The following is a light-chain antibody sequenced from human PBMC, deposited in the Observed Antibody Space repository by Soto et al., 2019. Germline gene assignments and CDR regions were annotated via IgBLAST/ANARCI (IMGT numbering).Light chain of an antibody. Sequence: IVLTQSPGTLSLSPGERATLSCRASQSVSSNYLAWCQQKPGQAPRLLIYGASSRATGIPDRFSGSGSGTDFTLTISRLEPYDFAVYYCQQYGNSQWTFGQGTKVEIK. CDR3: QQYGNSQWT. CDR1: QSVSSNY. CDR2: GAS. V-gene: IGKV3-20*01. J-gene: IGKJ1*01.